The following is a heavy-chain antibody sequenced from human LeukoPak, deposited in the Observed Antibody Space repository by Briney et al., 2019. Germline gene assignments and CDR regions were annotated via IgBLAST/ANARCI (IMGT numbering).Heavy chain of an antibody. CDR3: ARDGPYCTNGVCHWGLRWFDP. V-gene: IGHV1-46*01. CDR2: INPSGGST. D-gene: IGHD2-8*01. CDR1: GYTFTSYY. J-gene: IGHJ5*02. Sequence: ASVKVSCKASGYTFTSYYMHWVRQAPGQGLEWMGIINPSGGSTSYAQKFQGRVTMTRDTSTSTVYMELSSLRSEDTAVYYCARDGPYCTNGVCHWGLRWFDPWGQGTLVTVSS.